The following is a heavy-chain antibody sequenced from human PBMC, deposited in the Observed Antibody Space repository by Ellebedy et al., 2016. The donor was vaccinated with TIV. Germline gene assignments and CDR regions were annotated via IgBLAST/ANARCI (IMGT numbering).Heavy chain of an antibody. CDR3: AWFTEFAPDY. J-gene: IGHJ4*02. CDR2: SISEADGGAT. Sequence: LSLTRXASRFIFRNAWMNWVRQAPGKGLEWVGRSISEADGGATRYAPPVKGRFTISRDDSKNTLYLQMNSLKSEDTATYYCAWFTEFAPDYWGQGVPVTVSS. D-gene: IGHD3-10*01. CDR1: RFIFRNAW. V-gene: IGHV3-15*01.